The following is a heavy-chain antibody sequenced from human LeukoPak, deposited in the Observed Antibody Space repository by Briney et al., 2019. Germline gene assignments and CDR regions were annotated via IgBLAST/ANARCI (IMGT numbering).Heavy chain of an antibody. V-gene: IGHV2-70*04. CDR2: IDWDDDK. J-gene: IGHJ4*02. Sequence: SGPALVKPTQTLTLTCTFSGFSLSTSGMRLSWIRKPPGKALERLSCIDWDDDKFYSTSLKTRLTISKDTSKNHVVLTMTNMDPVDTATYYCARRTSSSFYFDYWGQGTLVTVSS. D-gene: IGHD6-6*01. CDR1: GFSLSTSGMR. CDR3: ARRTSSSFYFDY.